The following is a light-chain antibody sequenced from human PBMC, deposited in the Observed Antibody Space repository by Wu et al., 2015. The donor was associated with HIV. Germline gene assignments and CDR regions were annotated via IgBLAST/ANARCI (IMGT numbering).Light chain of an antibody. CDR2: DAA. J-gene: IGKJ3*01. V-gene: IGKV3-11*01. CDR1: ESVSRY. Sequence: EIVLTQSPATLSLSPGERATLSCRASESVSRYLAWYQQKPGQSPRLLIYDAANRATGIPARFSGSGSGTDFTLTISTLEPEDFALYYCQHRRDWPPEFTFGPGTKLNIK. CDR3: QHRRDWPPEFT.